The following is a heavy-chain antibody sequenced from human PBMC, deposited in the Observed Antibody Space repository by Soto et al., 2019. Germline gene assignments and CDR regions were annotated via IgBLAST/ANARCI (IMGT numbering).Heavy chain of an antibody. CDR3: TRDPHALDY. Sequence: GGSLRLSCAASGFTFNTYSMNWVRQTPEKGLEWVAYITRSSSRILYADSVRGRFTISRDNGHNSLYLQMNSLSAEDTAIYYCTRDPHALDYWGQGVLVTVSS. CDR1: GFTFNTYS. V-gene: IGHV3-48*01. CDR2: ITRSSSRI. J-gene: IGHJ4*02.